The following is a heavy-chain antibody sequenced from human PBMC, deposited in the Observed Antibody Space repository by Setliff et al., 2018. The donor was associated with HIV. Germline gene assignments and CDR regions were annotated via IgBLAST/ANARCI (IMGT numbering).Heavy chain of an antibody. V-gene: IGHV4-39*01. CDR2: IYYSGTT. Sequence: SETLSLTCSVSGGSINSDNYYWGWIRQAPGKGLEWIGSIYYSGTTYYNPSLRGRVTISVDRSRNQFSLTLNSVTAADTSTYYCASRGIVVVTMSMPDEFFVHWGHGTLVTVSS. J-gene: IGHJ1*01. D-gene: IGHD2-21*02. CDR3: ASRGIVVVTMSMPDEFFVH. CDR1: GGSINSDNYY.